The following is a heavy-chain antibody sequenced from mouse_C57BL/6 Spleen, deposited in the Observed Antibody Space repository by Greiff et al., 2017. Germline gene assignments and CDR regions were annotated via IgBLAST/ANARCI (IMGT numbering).Heavy chain of an antibody. CDR3: ARADGYPLRYFDV. Sequence: VQLLQSGAELARPGASVKMSCTASGYTFTSYTMHWVQQRPGQGLEWIGYINPGSGYTKYTQKFKDQSTLTADNSSSTAFMQLSSLTSEDSASDYCARADGYPLRYFDVWGTGTTVTVSS. CDR2: INPGSGYT. V-gene: IGHV1-4*01. J-gene: IGHJ1*03. D-gene: IGHD2-3*01. CDR1: GYTFTSYT.